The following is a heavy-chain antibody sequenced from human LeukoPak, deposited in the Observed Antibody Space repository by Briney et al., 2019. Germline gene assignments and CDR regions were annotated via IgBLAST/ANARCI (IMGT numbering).Heavy chain of an antibody. D-gene: IGHD3-10*01. CDR1: GFTFSSYW. V-gene: IGHV3-7*01. Sequence: GGSLRLSCAASGFTFSSYWMSWVRQAPGKGLEWVANIKQDGSEKYYVDSVKGRFTISRDNAKNSLYLQVNSLRAEDTAVYYCARSQVWFGESEGYFDYWGQGTLVTVSS. CDR3: ARSQVWFGESEGYFDY. CDR2: IKQDGSEK. J-gene: IGHJ4*02.